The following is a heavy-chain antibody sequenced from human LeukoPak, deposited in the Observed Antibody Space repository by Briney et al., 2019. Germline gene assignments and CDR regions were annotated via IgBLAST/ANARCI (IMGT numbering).Heavy chain of an antibody. CDR1: GGSISSGGYY. CDR2: IYYSGST. J-gene: IGHJ6*02. CDR3: ARANRFGADGGYMAPYYYGMDV. V-gene: IGHV4-31*03. Sequence: SETLSLTCTVSGGSISSGGYYWSWIRQHPGKGLEWIGYIYYSGSTYYNPSLKSRVTISVDTSKNQFSLKLSSVTAADTAVYYCARANRFGADGGYMAPYYYGMDVWGQGTTVTVSS. D-gene: IGHD5-12*01.